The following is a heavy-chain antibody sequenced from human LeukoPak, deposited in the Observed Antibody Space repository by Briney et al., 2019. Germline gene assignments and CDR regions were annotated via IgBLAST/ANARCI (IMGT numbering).Heavy chain of an antibody. CDR2: ISWIGSST. CDR1: GFTFDDYA. J-gene: IGHJ4*02. V-gene: IGHV3-20*04. CDR3: ARVLRHFDWSPFDY. D-gene: IGHD3-9*01. Sequence: PGGSLRLSCAASGFTFDDYAMSWVRQGPGKGLEWVSCISWIGSSTGHADSVKGRFTISRDNARNSLYLQMNSLRAEDTAFYYCARVLRHFDWSPFDYWGQGILVTVSS.